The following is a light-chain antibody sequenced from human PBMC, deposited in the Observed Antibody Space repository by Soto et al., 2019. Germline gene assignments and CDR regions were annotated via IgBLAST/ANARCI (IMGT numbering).Light chain of an antibody. J-gene: IGKJ3*01. Sequence: EIVLTQSPGTLSLSPGERATLSCRASQSVSSSSLAWYQQKPGQAPRLLIYGASSRATGIPDRFSGSGSGTDFTLTISRLEPEEFAVYYCQQYGSSLFTFGPGTKVDIK. CDR2: GAS. CDR1: QSVSSSS. V-gene: IGKV3-20*01. CDR3: QQYGSSLFT.